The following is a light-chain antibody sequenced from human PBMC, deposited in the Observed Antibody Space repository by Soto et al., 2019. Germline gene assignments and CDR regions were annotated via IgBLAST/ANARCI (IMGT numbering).Light chain of an antibody. V-gene: IGLV2-8*01. CDR2: EVS. Sequence: QSALTQPPSASGSPGPSVTISCTGTSSDVGGYNYVSWYQQHPGKAPKLMVYEVSKRPSGVPDRFSGSKSGNTASLTVSGLQAEDEADYYCSSYAGSNYCVVFGGGTKLTVL. CDR1: SSDVGGYNY. J-gene: IGLJ2*01. CDR3: SSYAGSNYCVV.